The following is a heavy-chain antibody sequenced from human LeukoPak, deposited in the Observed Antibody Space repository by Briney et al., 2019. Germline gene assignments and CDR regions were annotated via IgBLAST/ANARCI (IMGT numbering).Heavy chain of an antibody. D-gene: IGHD4/OR15-4a*01. V-gene: IGHV3-48*02. Sequence: AGGALRVSCVAPGFTFSSYSINWVRQAPRKGLEWVSYISSSTNTIYYADSVKGRFTISRDNTKNSLFLQMNSPRDEGIVVYYCARGGYCANDDAFDMWGRGKMVSVS. CDR3: ARGGYCANDDAFDM. CDR2: ISSSTNTI. CDR1: GFTFSSYS. J-gene: IGHJ3*02.